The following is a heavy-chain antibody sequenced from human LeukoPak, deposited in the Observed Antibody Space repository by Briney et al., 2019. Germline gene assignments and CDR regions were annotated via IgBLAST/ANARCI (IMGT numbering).Heavy chain of an antibody. Sequence: GGSLRLSCAASGFTFSSYAMSWVRQAPGKGLEWVSSISNSGGRTFYTDSVKGRFTISRDNSKNTLYLQMNSLRAEDTAVYYCAKGEARGAPYYYGMDVWGQGTTVTVS. CDR2: ISNSGGRT. CDR3: AKGEARGAPYYYGMDV. D-gene: IGHD4/OR15-4a*01. CDR1: GFTFSSYA. J-gene: IGHJ6*02. V-gene: IGHV3-23*01.